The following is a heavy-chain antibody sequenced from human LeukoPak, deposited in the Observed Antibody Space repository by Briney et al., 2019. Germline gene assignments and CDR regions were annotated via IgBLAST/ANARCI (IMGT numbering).Heavy chain of an antibody. J-gene: IGHJ4*02. CDR2: IYYSGST. CDR3: ARGTYTGYIVVPDY. CDR1: GGSISSGGYY. D-gene: IGHD2-21*01. V-gene: IGHV4-31*03. Sequence: NPSQTLSLTCTVSGGSISSGGYYWSWIRQHPGKGLEWIGYIYYSGSTYYNPSLKSRVTISVDTSKNQFSLKLSSVTAADTAVYYCARGTYTGYIVVPDYWGQGTLVTVSS.